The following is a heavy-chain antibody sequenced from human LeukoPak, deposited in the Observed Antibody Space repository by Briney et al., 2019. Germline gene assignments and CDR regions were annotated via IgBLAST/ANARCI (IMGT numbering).Heavy chain of an antibody. J-gene: IGHJ6*03. CDR3: ARGGTNYYYMDV. CDR2: LSGSGDRT. CDR1: GFTFNSYA. V-gene: IGHV3-23*01. Sequence: GESLRLSCAASGFTFNSYAMSWVRQAPGKGLEWVSALSGSGDRTFYVDSVKGRFTVSRDNSKNTLYLQMDSLRVDDTALYYCARGGTNYYYMDVWGNGTTVTVSS.